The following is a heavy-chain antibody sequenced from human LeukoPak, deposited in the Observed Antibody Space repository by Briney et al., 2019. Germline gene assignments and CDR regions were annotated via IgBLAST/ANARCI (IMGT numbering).Heavy chain of an antibody. Sequence: GGALRLPCEASGFTFGTFWMSWVRQAPGKGLELVGNIKQDGSETFYVDSVKGRFTISRDNAKDSLYLQMNSLRAEDTALYYCARGHSSAWYVDYFDYWGQATLVTVSS. CDR1: GFTFGTFW. CDR2: IKQDGSET. V-gene: IGHV3-7*05. CDR3: ARGHSSAWYVDYFDY. J-gene: IGHJ4*02. D-gene: IGHD6-19*01.